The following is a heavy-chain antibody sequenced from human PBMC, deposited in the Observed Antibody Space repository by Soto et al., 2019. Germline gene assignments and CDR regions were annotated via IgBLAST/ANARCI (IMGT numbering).Heavy chain of an antibody. D-gene: IGHD2-15*01. CDR2: IIPIFGTA. CDR1: GGTFSSYA. Sequence: QVQLVQSGAEVKKPGSSVKVSCKASGGTFSSYAISWVRQAPGQGLEWMGGIIPIFGTATYAQKFQGRVTITADESTSTAYMELSSLRSEDTAVYYCARLLVAAPYYGMDVWGQGTTVTVSS. V-gene: IGHV1-69*01. CDR3: ARLLVAAPYYGMDV. J-gene: IGHJ6*02.